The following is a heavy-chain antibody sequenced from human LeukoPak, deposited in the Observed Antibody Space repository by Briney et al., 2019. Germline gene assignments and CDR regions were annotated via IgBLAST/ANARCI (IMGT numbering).Heavy chain of an antibody. J-gene: IGHJ4*02. CDR2: IYHSGST. D-gene: IGHD3-22*01. V-gene: IGHV4-38-2*02. CDR3: ARDSYYDSSGNHDY. Sequence: PSETLSLTCTVSGYSISSGYYWGWIRQPPGKGLEWIGSIYHSGSTYYNPSLKSRVTISVDTSKNQFSLKLSSVTAADTAVYYCARDSYYDSSGNHDYWGQGTLVTVSS. CDR1: GYSISSGYY.